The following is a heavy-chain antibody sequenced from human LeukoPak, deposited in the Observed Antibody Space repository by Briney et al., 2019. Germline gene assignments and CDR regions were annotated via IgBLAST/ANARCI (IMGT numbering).Heavy chain of an antibody. CDR2: ISGSGGST. D-gene: IGHD2-21*02. Sequence: PGGSLRLSCAASGFTFSSYAMSWVRQAPGKGLEWVSAISGSGGSTYYADSVKGRFTISRDNSKNTLYLQMNSLRAEDTAVYYCAKVYCGGDCYHIDYWGQGTLVTVSS. CDR3: AKVYCGGDCYHIDY. V-gene: IGHV3-23*01. J-gene: IGHJ4*02. CDR1: GFTFSSYA.